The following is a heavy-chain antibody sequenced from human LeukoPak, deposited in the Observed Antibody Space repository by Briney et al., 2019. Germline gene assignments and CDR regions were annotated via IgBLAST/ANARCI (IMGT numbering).Heavy chain of an antibody. D-gene: IGHD6-13*01. V-gene: IGHV1-2*02. CDR1: GYTFTGYY. CDR3: ARGYYSSSWQRYDWFDP. Sequence: ASVKVSCKASGYTFTGYYMHWVRQAPGQGLEWMGWINPNSGGTNYAQKFQGRVTMTRDTSISTAYMELSRLRSDDTAVYYCARGYYSSSWQRYDWFDPWGQGTLVTVSS. CDR2: INPNSGGT. J-gene: IGHJ5*02.